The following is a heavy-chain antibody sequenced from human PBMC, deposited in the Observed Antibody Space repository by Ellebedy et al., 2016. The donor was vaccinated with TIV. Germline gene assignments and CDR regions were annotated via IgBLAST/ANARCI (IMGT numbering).Heavy chain of an antibody. CDR2: ISSSSRTI. CDR1: GFTVSSNY. V-gene: IGHV3-48*01. Sequence: GESLKISXAASGFTVSSNYMNWVRQAPGKGLEWVSYISSSSRTIYYADSVKGRFTISRDNAKNSLYLQMNSLRAEDTAVYYCAAAAGAGDDAFDIWGQGTMVTVSS. D-gene: IGHD6-13*01. J-gene: IGHJ3*02. CDR3: AAAAGAGDDAFDI.